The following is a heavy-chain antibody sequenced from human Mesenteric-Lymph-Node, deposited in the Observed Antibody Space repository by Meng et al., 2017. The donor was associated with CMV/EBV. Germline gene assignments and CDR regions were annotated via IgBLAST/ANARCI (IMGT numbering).Heavy chain of an antibody. Sequence: SVKVSCKASGYTFTDYYIHWVRQAPGQGLEWMGGIIPILGIANYAQKFQGRVTITADKSTSTAYMELSSLRSEDTAVYYCAREGGSYSGGAYDYWGQGTLVTVSS. CDR2: IIPILGIA. CDR3: AREGGSYSGGAYDY. D-gene: IGHD1-26*01. J-gene: IGHJ4*02. CDR1: GYTFTDYY. V-gene: IGHV1-69*10.